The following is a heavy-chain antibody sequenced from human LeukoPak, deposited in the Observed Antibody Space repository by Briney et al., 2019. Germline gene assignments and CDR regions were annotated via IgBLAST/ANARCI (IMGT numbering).Heavy chain of an antibody. J-gene: IGHJ4*02. Sequence: PSETLSLTCSVSGGSIRSSHYYWGWIRQPPGQGLEWIASVYYSGSTYYTPSLRSRVTISIDTSKNQFSLKLTSVTAADTAVFYCARQGGDNGYYYFDFWGQETLVTVSS. V-gene: IGHV4-39*01. CDR1: GGSIRSSHYY. D-gene: IGHD4-17*01. CDR3: ARQGGDNGYYYFDF. CDR2: VYYSGST.